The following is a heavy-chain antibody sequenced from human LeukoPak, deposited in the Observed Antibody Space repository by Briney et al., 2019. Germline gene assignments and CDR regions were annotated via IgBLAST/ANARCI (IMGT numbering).Heavy chain of an antibody. CDR1: GYTFTSYY. Sequence: ASEKVSCKASGYTFTSYYMHWVRQAPGQGLEWMGIINPSAGSTSYAQKFQGRVTMTRNTSTSTVYMELSSLRSEDTAVYYCARALNYYDSSGYYQYYFDYWGQGTLVTVSS. J-gene: IGHJ4*02. CDR3: ARALNYYDSSGYYQYYFDY. V-gene: IGHV1-46*01. CDR2: INPSAGST. D-gene: IGHD3-22*01.